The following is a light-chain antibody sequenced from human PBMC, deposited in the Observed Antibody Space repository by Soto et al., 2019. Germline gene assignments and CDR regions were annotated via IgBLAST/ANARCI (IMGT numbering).Light chain of an antibody. CDR1: SSDVGGYNY. Sequence: QSALTQPASVSGSPGQSITISCTGTSSDVGGYNYVSWYQQHPGKAPKLMIYEVSTRPSGVSNRFSGSKSGNTASLTISGLQAEDEADSYCSSYTSSSTRVFGSGTQLTVL. CDR3: SSYTSSSTRV. J-gene: IGLJ1*01. V-gene: IGLV2-14*01. CDR2: EVS.